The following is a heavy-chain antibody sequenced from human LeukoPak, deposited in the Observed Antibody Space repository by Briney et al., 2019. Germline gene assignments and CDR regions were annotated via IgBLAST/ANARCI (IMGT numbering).Heavy chain of an antibody. V-gene: IGHV4-59*02. CDR2: IYYTGST. CDR1: GRSVCSNY. CDR3: ARGSRYYGSGSYYRCDY. Sequence: SETLSLTCTVFGRSVCSNYWRWIRQPPGKGREWLGYIYYTGSTNYNPSLKSRVTISIDTSKNQFSLKLSSVTAVETAIYYSARGSRYYGSGSYYRCDYWGQGALVTVSS. D-gene: IGHD3-10*01. J-gene: IGHJ4*02.